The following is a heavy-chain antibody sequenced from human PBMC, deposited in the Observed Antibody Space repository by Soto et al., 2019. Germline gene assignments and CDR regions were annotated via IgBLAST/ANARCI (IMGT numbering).Heavy chain of an antibody. V-gene: IGHV4-31*03. CDR3: ARDLGVAIAARPGGWFDP. Sequence: ASETLSLTCIVSGGSISSGDYYWSWIRQHPGKGLEWIGYIYYSGSTYHNPSLKSRVTISVDTSKNQFSLKLTSVTAADTAVYYCARDLGVAIAARPGGWFDPWGQGTLVTVSS. CDR2: IYYSGST. J-gene: IGHJ5*02. CDR1: GGSISSGDYY. D-gene: IGHD6-6*01.